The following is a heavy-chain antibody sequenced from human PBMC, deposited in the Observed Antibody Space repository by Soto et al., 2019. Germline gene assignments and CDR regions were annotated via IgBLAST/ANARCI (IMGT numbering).Heavy chain of an antibody. V-gene: IGHV5-51*01. CDR3: ATRTEDYYYYGLDV. CDR1: GYSFTSYW. J-gene: IGHJ6*02. CDR2: IYPSDSDS. Sequence: PGESLKISCKGSGYSFTSYWIAWVRQMPGKGLEWMGIIYPSDSDSRYSPAFQGQVTISADKSISTAYLQWSSLKASDTAMYFCATRTEDYYYYGLDVWGQGTTVTVSS.